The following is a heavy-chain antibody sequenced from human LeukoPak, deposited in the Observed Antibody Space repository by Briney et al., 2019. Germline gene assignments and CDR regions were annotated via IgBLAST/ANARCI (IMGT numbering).Heavy chain of an antibody. CDR2: ISYDGSNK. D-gene: IGHD5-18*01. J-gene: IGHJ3*02. Sequence: GGSLRLSCAASGFTLSSYAMHWVRQAPGKGLEWVAVISYDGSNKYYADSVKGRFTISRDNSKNTLYLQMNSLRAEDTAVYYCARDYGYDGAFDIWGQGTMVTVSS. V-gene: IGHV3-30-3*01. CDR1: GFTLSSYA. CDR3: ARDYGYDGAFDI.